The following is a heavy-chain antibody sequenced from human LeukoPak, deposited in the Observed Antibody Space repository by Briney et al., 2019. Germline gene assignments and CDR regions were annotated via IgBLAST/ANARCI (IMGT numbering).Heavy chain of an antibody. Sequence: ASVKVSCKASGYTCTDYYMHWVRQAPGQGLEWMGRINPNSGVTKYAERFQGRVTMTRDTSISTAYMELSRLRSDDAAVYYCARDPGIAAAGNSFDPWGQGTLVTVSS. V-gene: IGHV1-2*06. CDR3: ARDPGIAAAGNSFDP. CDR2: INPNSGVT. CDR1: GYTCTDYY. D-gene: IGHD6-13*01. J-gene: IGHJ5*02.